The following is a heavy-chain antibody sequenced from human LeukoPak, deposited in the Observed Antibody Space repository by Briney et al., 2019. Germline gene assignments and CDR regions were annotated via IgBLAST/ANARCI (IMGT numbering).Heavy chain of an antibody. CDR1: GFTFSTFC. J-gene: IGHJ3*02. CDR2: ISYDARNK. V-gene: IGHV3-30*04. CDR3: ARGTSDIVAEISDAFDI. Sequence: PGGSLRLSCAASGFTFSTFCMDWARQAPGKGLGWVAAISYDARNKLYAVSVTGRFTISRDNSRNTLFLQMNSLRAHDTGVYYWARGTSDIVAEISDAFDIWGQGTVVTVSS. D-gene: IGHD5-12*01.